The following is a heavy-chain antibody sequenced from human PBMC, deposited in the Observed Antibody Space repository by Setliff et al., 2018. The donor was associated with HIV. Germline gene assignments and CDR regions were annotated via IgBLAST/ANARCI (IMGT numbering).Heavy chain of an antibody. CDR3: ARGGGSRAATSSYHYIDV. Sequence: SETLSLTCTVSGGSISIGGYYWGWIRQHPGKGLEWIGYIYHNGTTYYNPSLKSRVIISVDTSKNQFSLKLSSVTAADTAVYYCARGGGSRAATSSYHYIDVWGKGTTVTVSS. CDR1: GGSISIGGYY. J-gene: IGHJ6*03. V-gene: IGHV4-31*03. D-gene: IGHD2-15*01. CDR2: IYHNGTT.